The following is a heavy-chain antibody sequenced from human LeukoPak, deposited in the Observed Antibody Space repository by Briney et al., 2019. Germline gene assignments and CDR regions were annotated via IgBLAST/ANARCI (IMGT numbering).Heavy chain of an antibody. Sequence: GGTLRLSCAASEFTFSSYAMSWVRQAPGKGLEWVSAISDSGGSTYYADSVKGRFTISRDNSRNTVYLQMNSLRAEDTAVYYCAKDRRACRSSSCYYRFDYGGQGTLVTVSS. J-gene: IGHJ4*02. CDR2: ISDSGGST. CDR1: EFTFSSYA. CDR3: AKDRRACRSSSCYYRFDY. D-gene: IGHD2-2*01. V-gene: IGHV3-23*01.